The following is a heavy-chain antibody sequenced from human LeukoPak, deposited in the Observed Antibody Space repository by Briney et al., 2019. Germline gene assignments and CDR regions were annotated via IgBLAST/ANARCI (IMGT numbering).Heavy chain of an antibody. J-gene: IGHJ4*02. CDR2: IKSKTDGGTT. D-gene: IGHD2-2*01. V-gene: IGHV3-15*01. CDR3: TTDGLVVVPAAPFDY. CDR1: GFTFSNAW. Sequence: GGSLRLSCAASGFTFSNAWMSWVRQAPGKGLAWVGRIKSKTDGGTTDYAAPVKGRFTISRDDSKNTLYLQMNSLKAEDTAVYYCTTDGLVVVPAAPFDYWGQGTLVTVSS.